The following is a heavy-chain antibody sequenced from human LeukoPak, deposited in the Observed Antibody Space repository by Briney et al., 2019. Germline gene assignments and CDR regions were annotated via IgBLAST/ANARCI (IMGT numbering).Heavy chain of an antibody. Sequence: GGSLRLSCAASGFTFSSYEMNWVRQAPGKGLEWVSYISSSGSTIYYADSVKGRFTISRDNAKNSLYLQMNRLRAEDTAVYYCARDPPYYYDSSGYEGGDYWGQGTLVTVSS. V-gene: IGHV3-48*03. J-gene: IGHJ4*02. D-gene: IGHD3-22*01. CDR2: ISSSGSTI. CDR1: GFTFSSYE. CDR3: ARDPPYYYDSSGYEGGDY.